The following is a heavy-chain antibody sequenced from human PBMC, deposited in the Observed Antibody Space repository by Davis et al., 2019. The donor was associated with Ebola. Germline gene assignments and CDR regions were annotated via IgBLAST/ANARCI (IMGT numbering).Heavy chain of an antibody. J-gene: IGHJ4*02. Sequence: GESLKISCAASGFTVSSNYMSWVRQAPGKGLGWVSVIYSGGSTYYADSVKGRFTISRDNSKNTLYLQMNSLRAEDTAVYYCARDLWWGTTVSYWGQGTLVTVSS. CDR2: IYSGGST. V-gene: IGHV3-53*01. D-gene: IGHD4-17*01. CDR1: GFTVSSNY. CDR3: ARDLWWGTTVSY.